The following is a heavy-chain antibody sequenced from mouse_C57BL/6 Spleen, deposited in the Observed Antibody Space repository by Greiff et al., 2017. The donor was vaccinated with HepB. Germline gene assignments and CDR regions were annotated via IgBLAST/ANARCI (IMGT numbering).Heavy chain of an antibody. J-gene: IGHJ4*01. CDR3: AKYDYDAGYYYAMDY. D-gene: IGHD2-4*01. V-gene: IGHV2-5*01. CDR1: GFSLTSYG. Sequence: VQLVESGPGLVQPSQSLSITCTVSGFSLTSYGVHWVRQSPGKGLEWLGVIWRGGSTDYNAAFMSRLSITKDNSKSQVFFKMNSLQADDTAIYYCAKYDYDAGYYYAMDYWGQGTSVTVSS. CDR2: IWRGGST.